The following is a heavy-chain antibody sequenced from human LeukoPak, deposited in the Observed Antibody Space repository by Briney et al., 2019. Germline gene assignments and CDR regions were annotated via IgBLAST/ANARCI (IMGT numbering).Heavy chain of an antibody. CDR3: ARGRFSGPDDY. CDR2: IYSGGAT. J-gene: IGHJ4*02. D-gene: IGHD6-19*01. CDR1: GFSVSGTH. Sequence: GGSLRLSCAASGFSVSGTHMNWVRQAPGKGLEWVSVIYSGGATYYADSVRGRFTISRDNSKNMVSLQMTSLGAEDTAVYYCARGRFSGPDDYWGQGTLVTVSS. V-gene: IGHV3-53*01.